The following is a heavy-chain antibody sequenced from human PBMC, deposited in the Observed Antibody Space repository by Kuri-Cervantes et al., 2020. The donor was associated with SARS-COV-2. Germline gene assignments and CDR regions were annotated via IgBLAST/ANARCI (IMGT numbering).Heavy chain of an antibody. CDR3: ASVSYCSSTSCHIYYYYGMDV. V-gene: IGHV1-3*01. CDR2: INAGNGNT. D-gene: IGHD2-2*01. Sequence: ASVKVSCKAPGYTFISYAMHWVRQAPGQRLEWMGWINAGNGNTKYSQKFQGRVTITRDTSASTAYMELSSLRSEDTAVYYCASVSYCSSTSCHIYYYYGMDVWGQGTTVTVSS. J-gene: IGHJ6*02. CDR1: GYTFISYA.